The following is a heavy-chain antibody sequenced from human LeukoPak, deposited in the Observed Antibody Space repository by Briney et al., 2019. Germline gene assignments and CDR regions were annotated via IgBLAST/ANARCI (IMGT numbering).Heavy chain of an antibody. J-gene: IGHJ4*02. V-gene: IGHV3-11*04. CDR1: GFTFSDYY. CDR3: ARERITFGGVIVPNYFDS. Sequence: NPGGSLRLSCAASGFTFSDYYMSWIRQAPGKGLEWLSYISNIGNTMYHADSVKGRFTISRDNAKNSLYLEMNSLRAEDTAVYYCARERITFGGVIVPNYFDSWGQGTLVTVSS. CDR2: ISNIGNTM. D-gene: IGHD3-16*02.